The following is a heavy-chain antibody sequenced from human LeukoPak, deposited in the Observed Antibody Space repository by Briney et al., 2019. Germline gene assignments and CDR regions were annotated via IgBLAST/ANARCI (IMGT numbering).Heavy chain of an antibody. J-gene: IGHJ4*02. CDR3: ARGGSYSNY. CDR2: ISYDGSNK. V-gene: IGHV3-30-3*01. D-gene: IGHD1-26*01. Sequence: PGRSLRLSCAASGFTFSSYAMHWVRQAPGKGLEWVAVISYDGSNKYYADSVKGRFTISRDNPKNTLYLQMNSLRAEDTAVYYCARGGSYSNYWGQGTLVTVSS. CDR1: GFTFSSYA.